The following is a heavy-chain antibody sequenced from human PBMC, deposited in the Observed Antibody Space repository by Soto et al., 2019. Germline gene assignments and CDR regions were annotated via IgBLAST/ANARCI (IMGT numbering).Heavy chain of an antibody. D-gene: IGHD6-13*01. Sequence: QVQLQQSGPGLLKPSQTLSLTCAISGDSVSSNSVTWDWIRQSPSRGLEWLGRTYYRSKWYNDYAESVKSRITINADTSKNQFPLQLNSVTPDDTAVYYCARLIGNSWFPGWGQGTLVIVSS. CDR2: TYYRSKWYN. CDR1: GDSVSSNSVT. J-gene: IGHJ4*02. V-gene: IGHV6-1*01. CDR3: ARLIGNSWFPG.